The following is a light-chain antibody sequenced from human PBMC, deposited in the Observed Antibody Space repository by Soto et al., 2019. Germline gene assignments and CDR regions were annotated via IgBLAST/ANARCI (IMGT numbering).Light chain of an antibody. CDR2: KAS. Sequence: IQMTQSPSTLSASVGDRVTITCRASQSISSWLAWYQQKPGKAPRLLIYKASTLESGVPSRFSGSGSGTEFTLTISSLQPDDFATYYCQQYNNYGVTFGQGTELEIK. CDR1: QSISSW. J-gene: IGKJ2*01. V-gene: IGKV1-5*03. CDR3: QQYNNYGVT.